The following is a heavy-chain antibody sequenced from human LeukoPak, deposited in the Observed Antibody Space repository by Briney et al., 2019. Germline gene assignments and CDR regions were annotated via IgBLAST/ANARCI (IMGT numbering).Heavy chain of an antibody. Sequence: GGSLRLSCAASGFTFSIYAMSWARQAPGKGLEWVSAISGSGGYTYSADSVKGRFTISRDNSKNTLYLQMKSLRAEDTAVYYCAKERGVAVAAIAGGFDPWGQGTLVTVFS. J-gene: IGHJ5*02. D-gene: IGHD6-19*01. V-gene: IGHV3-23*01. CDR3: AKERGVAVAAIAGGFDP. CDR1: GFTFSIYA. CDR2: ISGSGGYT.